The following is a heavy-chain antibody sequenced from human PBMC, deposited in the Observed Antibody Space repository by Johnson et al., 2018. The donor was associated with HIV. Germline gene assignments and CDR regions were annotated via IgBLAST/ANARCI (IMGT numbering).Heavy chain of an antibody. D-gene: IGHD7-27*01. V-gene: IGHV3-66*01. J-gene: IGHJ3*02. Sequence: VQLVESGGGLVQPGWSLRLSCAASGFTVSSNYISWVRQAPEKGLEWVSVIYSGGSTYYADSVKGRFTISRDNSKNSLYLKMNSLRAEDTALYYCARAKLGTNDAFDIWGQGTMVTVSS. CDR1: GFTVSSNY. CDR3: ARAKLGTNDAFDI. CDR2: IYSGGST.